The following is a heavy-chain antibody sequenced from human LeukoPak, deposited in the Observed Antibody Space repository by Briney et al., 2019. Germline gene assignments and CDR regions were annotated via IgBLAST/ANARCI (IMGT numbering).Heavy chain of an antibody. CDR1: GFTFSSSA. Sequence: GGSLRLSCAASGFTFSSSAMSWVRQAPGKGLEWVSAISNNGGYTYYADSVQGRFTISRDNSKSTLCLQMNSLRAEDTAVYYCAKTPTVRAGHNWSDPWGQGTLVTVSS. CDR2: ISNNGGYT. CDR3: AKTPTVRAGHNWSDP. V-gene: IGHV3-23*01. J-gene: IGHJ5*02. D-gene: IGHD3-10*01.